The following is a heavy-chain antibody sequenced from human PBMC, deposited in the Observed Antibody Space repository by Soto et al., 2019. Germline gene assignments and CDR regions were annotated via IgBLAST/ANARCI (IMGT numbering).Heavy chain of an antibody. D-gene: IGHD1-1*01. CDR1: GGFVTSGSYY. V-gene: IGHV4-34*01. Sequence: QVQLQQWGAGLLKPSETLSLTCAVYGGFVTSGSYYWSWIRQPPGKGLEWIGEMSHSGGTHFNPSLKSRVTISVDTSKNQFTLKMSSVPGADPALYYCARVERGTATTVVDAFDICGPGTMVSVSS. CDR3: ARVERGTATTVVDAFDI. J-gene: IGHJ3*02. CDR2: MSHSGGT.